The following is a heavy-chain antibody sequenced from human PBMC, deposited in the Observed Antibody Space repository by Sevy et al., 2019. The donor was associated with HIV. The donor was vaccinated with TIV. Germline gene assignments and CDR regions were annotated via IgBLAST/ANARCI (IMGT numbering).Heavy chain of an antibody. J-gene: IGHJ4*02. V-gene: IGHV4-61*02. CDR3: ARANSRGDIHSSGLLYFXY. D-gene: IGHD3-22*01. Sequence: SETLSLTCTVSGGXISSGSYYWSWIRQPAGKGLEWIGRIYTSGSTNYNPSLKSRVTISVDTSKNQFSLKLSSVTAADTAVYYCARANSRGDIHSSGLLYFXYWGQGTLVTVSS. CDR2: IYTSGST. CDR1: GGXISSGSYY.